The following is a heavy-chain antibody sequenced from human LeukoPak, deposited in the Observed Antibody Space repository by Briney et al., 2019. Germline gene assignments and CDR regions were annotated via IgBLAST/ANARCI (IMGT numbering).Heavy chain of an antibody. Sequence: PSETLSLTCTVSGGSISSYYWSWIRQPPGKGLEWIGYIYYSGSTNYNPSLKSRVTISVDTSKNQFSLKLSSVTAADTAVYYCANYDSSGYYYGGYDYWGQGTLVTVSS. CDR1: GGSISSYY. D-gene: IGHD3-22*01. CDR2: IYYSGST. V-gene: IGHV4-59*08. CDR3: ANYDSSGYYYGGYDY. J-gene: IGHJ4*02.